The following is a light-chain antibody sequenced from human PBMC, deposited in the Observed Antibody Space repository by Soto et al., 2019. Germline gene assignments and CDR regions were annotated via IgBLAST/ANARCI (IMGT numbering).Light chain of an antibody. CDR1: QSIRSSY. CDR3: HCQDFGNSAVYS. V-gene: IGKV3-20*01. J-gene: IGKJ2*01. CDR2: AAS. Sequence: IVLTQSPGTLSLSPGESATLSCRASQSIRSSYVAWYQQKPGQAPRLLLYAASARATGLPVRFSGSGSGTDFTLTISRLEPEEFAMYYCHCQDFGNSAVYSFGQGTKLEI.